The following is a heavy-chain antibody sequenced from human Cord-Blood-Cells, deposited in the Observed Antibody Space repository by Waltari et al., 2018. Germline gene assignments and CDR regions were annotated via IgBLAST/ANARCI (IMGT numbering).Heavy chain of an antibody. CDR2: INHSGNT. J-gene: IGHJ4*01. CDR1: GGSFSGYY. Sequence: QVQLQQWGAGLLKPSETLSLPCAVYGGSFSGYYWSWIRQPPGKGLEWVGEINHSGNTNYNPTLKRRVTISVDTSKNQFSLKLRSVSAAATSVYYCVRGGMATPFDYWGQGTLVTVSS. V-gene: IGHV4-34*01. CDR3: VRGGMATPFDY. D-gene: IGHD2-15*01.